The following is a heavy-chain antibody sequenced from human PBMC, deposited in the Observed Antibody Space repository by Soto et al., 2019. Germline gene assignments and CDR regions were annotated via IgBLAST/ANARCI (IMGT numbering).Heavy chain of an antibody. D-gene: IGHD6-19*01. Sequence: SETLSLTCTVSVASMSSSNWWSWVRQPPGEGLEWIGEIHHSETTDYNPSLESRVTISRDNSNNTLYLQMNSLRAEDTAVYYCARGPVVQHWGQGTLVTVSS. V-gene: IGHV4-4*02. CDR1: VASMSSSNW. CDR3: ARGPVVQH. CDR2: IHHSETT. J-gene: IGHJ1*01.